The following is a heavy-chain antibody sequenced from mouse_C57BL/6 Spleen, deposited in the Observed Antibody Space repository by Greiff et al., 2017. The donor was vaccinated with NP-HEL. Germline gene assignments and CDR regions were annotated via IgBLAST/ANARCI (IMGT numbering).Heavy chain of an antibody. CDR2: IYPGDGDT. CDR3: AEGSYYGSRGFDY. V-gene: IGHV1-82*01. D-gene: IGHD1-1*01. CDR1: GYAFSSSW. J-gene: IGHJ2*01. Sequence: QVQLQQSGPELVKPGASVKISCKASGYAFSSSWMNWVKQRPGKGLEWIGRIYPGDGDTNYNGKFKGKATLTADKSSSTAYMQLSSLTSEDSAVYFCAEGSYYGSRGFDYWGQGTTLTVSS.